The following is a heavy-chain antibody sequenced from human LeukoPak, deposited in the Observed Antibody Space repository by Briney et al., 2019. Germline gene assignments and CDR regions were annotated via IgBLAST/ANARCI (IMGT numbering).Heavy chain of an antibody. Sequence: KPSETVSLTCAVSGYSISSGYYWGWIRQPPGKGLEWIGIIYHSGSTYCNPSLKSRVTISVDTSKNQLSLRLKSVTAADTAVYYCARVTVVTTTGEDYFDYWGQGTLVTVSP. J-gene: IGHJ4*02. CDR1: GYSISSGYY. D-gene: IGHD3-22*01. CDR3: ARVTVVTTTGEDYFDY. V-gene: IGHV4-38-2*01. CDR2: IYHSGST.